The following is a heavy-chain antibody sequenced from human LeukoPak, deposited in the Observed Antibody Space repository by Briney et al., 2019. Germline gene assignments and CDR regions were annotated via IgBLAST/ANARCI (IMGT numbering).Heavy chain of an antibody. CDR1: GGTFSSYA. CDR3: ASQEGITMPSRDY. Sequence: VASVKVSCKASGGTFSSYAISWVRQAPGQGLEWMGRIIPILGIANYAQKFQGRVTITADKSTSTAYMELSSLRSEDTAVYYCASQEGITMPSRDYWGQGTLVTVSS. V-gene: IGHV1-69*04. CDR2: IIPILGIA. D-gene: IGHD3-10*01. J-gene: IGHJ4*02.